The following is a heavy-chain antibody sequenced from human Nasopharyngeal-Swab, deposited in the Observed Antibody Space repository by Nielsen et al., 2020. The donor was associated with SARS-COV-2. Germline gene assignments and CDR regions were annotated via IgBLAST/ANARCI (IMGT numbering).Heavy chain of an antibody. D-gene: IGHD2-15*01. V-gene: IGHV4-39*01. CDR3: ARRGVVVRGGYYFDY. Sequence: WMRQPPGEGLEGFGSIYYSGSTYHNPSLKRRVTISVDTSKNQFSLKLSSVTAADTAVYYCARRGVVVRGGYYFDYWGQGTLVTVSS. CDR2: IYYSGST. J-gene: IGHJ4*02.